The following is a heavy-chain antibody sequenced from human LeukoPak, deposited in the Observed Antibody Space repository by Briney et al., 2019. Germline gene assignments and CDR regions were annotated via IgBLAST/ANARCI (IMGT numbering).Heavy chain of an antibody. D-gene: IGHD3-10*01. V-gene: IGHV4-34*01. CDR3: ARRIGMVRGLKKPFDY. J-gene: IGHJ4*02. CDR1: GGSFSGYY. Sequence: SETLSLTCAVYGGSFSGYYWSWLRQPPGKGVEGIGEINHGGSTNYNPSLKSRVTISVDTSKNQFSLKLSSVTAADTAVYYCARRIGMVRGLKKPFDYWGQGTLVTVSS. CDR2: INHGGST.